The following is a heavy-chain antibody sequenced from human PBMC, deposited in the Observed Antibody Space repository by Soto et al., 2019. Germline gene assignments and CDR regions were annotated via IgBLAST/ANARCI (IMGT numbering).Heavy chain of an antibody. V-gene: IGHV3-30*18. J-gene: IGHJ4*02. Sequence: QVQLVESGGGVVQPGRSLRLSCAASGFTFSNYDMHWVRQAPGKGLEWVALMSYDGGNKYYADSVKGRFTISRDNSKNPLYLQMNILGAEDTAVYYCAKHVRPLYYYDTTGYYRDYWGQGTLVTVSS. CDR1: GFTFSNYD. CDR3: AKHVRPLYYYDTTGYYRDY. D-gene: IGHD3-22*01. CDR2: MSYDGGNK.